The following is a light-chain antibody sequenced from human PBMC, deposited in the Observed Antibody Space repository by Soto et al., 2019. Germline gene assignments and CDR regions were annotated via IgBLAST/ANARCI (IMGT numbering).Light chain of an antibody. J-gene: IGKJ4*01. Sequence: EIVLTQSPATLSLSPGERATLSCRASQSINTYLAWYQHKRGQAPRLLIYDASIRATGIPARFSGSGSGTDFTLTISSLEPEDFAVYYCQQRSDWPTFGGGTKVDIK. CDR2: DAS. V-gene: IGKV3-11*01. CDR1: QSINTY. CDR3: QQRSDWPT.